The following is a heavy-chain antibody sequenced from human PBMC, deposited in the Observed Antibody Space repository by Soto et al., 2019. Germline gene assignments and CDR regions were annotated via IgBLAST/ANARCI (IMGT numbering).Heavy chain of an antibody. Sequence: GGSLRLSCAASGFTFSSYGMHWVRQAPGKGLEWVAVIWYDGSNKYYADSVKGRFTISRDNSKNTLYLQMNSLRAEDTAVYYCAREGYYGSEYDAXDIWGQGTMVTVSS. J-gene: IGHJ3*02. CDR1: GFTFSSYG. CDR3: AREGYYGSEYDAXDI. V-gene: IGHV3-33*01. D-gene: IGHD3-10*01. CDR2: IWYDGSNK.